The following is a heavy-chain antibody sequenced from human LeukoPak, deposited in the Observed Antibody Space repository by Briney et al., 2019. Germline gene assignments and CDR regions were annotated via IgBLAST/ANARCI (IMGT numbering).Heavy chain of an antibody. D-gene: IGHD6-19*01. CDR1: GFTFDNYA. CDR2: ISGSGNSA. CDR3: ASSQSGGANAFDI. V-gene: IGHV3-23*01. Sequence: GGSLRLSCAASGFTFDNYAMTWVRQAPGKGLEWVSAISGSGNSAYYADSVKGRFTISRDNSKNTLYLQMNSLRAEDTAVYYCASSQSGGANAFDIWGQGTMVTVSS. J-gene: IGHJ3*02.